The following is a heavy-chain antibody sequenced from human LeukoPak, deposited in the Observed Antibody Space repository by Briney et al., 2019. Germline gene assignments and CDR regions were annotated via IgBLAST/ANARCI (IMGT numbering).Heavy chain of an antibody. J-gene: IGHJ6*03. V-gene: IGHV4-39*07. D-gene: IGHD3-3*01. CDR1: GGSINTPNYY. CDR3: ARVGYGDDFWSGYYPPNYYYYYYLDV. Sequence: SETLSLTCTVSGGSINTPNYYWGWIRQTPGKGLEWIGNIFYSGGTYYSPSLTSRDTISLDTSRNQFSLKLNSVTAADTAVYYCARVGYGDDFWSGYYPPNYYYYYYLDVWGKGTTVTVSS. CDR2: IFYSGGT.